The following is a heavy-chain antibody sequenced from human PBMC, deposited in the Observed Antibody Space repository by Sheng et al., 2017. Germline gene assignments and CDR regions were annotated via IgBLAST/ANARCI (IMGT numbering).Heavy chain of an antibody. CDR3: ARDFVGGGRGFDI. J-gene: IGHJ3*02. CDR2: ISSLGHSN. Sequence: QVQLVESGGGLVKPGGSLRLSCSTSGFTFSDFYMSWIRQAPGKGLEWISHISSLGHSNSYTDSVKGRFTISRDNVAYKLYLQINSLTVEDTAVYYCARDFVGGGRGFDIWGQGTVVTVSA. V-gene: IGHV3-11*04. CDR1: GFTFSDFY. D-gene: IGHD2-15*01.